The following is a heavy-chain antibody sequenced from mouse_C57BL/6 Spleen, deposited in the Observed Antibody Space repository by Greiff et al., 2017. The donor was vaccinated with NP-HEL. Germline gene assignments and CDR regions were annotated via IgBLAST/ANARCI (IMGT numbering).Heavy chain of an antibody. CDR2: INPSSGYT. D-gene: IGHD4-1*01. Sequence: QVQLKESGAELARPGASVKMSCKASGYTFTSYTMHWVKQRPGQGLEWIGYINPSSGYTKYNQKFKDKATLTADKSSSTAYMQLSSLTSEDSAVYYCARSGETGTGDYWGQGTTLTVSS. J-gene: IGHJ2*01. CDR3: ARSGETGTGDY. CDR1: GYTFTSYT. V-gene: IGHV1-4*01.